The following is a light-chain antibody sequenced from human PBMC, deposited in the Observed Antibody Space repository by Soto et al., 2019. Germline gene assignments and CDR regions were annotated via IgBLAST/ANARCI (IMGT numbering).Light chain of an antibody. CDR1: SSDVGDYNY. J-gene: IGLJ2*01. V-gene: IGLV2-14*01. CDR2: GVS. CDR3: SSYTSTKALV. Sequence: QSALTQPASVSGSPGQSITISCTGTSSDVGDYNYVSWYQQHPGKAPKLIIYGVSNRPSGISNRFSGSKSGNTASLTISGLQAEDEAYYYCSSYTSTKALVFGGGTKLTVL.